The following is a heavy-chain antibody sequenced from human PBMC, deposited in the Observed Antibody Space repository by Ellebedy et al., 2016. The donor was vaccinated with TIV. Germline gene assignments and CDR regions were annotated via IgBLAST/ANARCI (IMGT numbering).Heavy chain of an antibody. CDR3: AKGGSVVVALYYYYGMDV. J-gene: IGHJ6*02. D-gene: IGHD2-21*01. CDR2: ISGSGGST. V-gene: IGHV3-23*01. Sequence: GESLKISCAASGFTFSSYAMSWVRQAPGKGLEWVSAISGSGGSTYYADSVKGRFTISRDNSKNTLYLQMNSLRAEDTAVYYCAKGGSVVVALYYYYGMDVWGQGTTVTVSS. CDR1: GFTFSSYA.